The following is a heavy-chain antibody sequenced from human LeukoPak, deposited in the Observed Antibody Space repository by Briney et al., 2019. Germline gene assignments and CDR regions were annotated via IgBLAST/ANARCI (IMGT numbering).Heavy chain of an antibody. J-gene: IGHJ6*01. Sequence: GGSLRLSCAASGYTFTSYGMSWVRQAPGKGLEWVSVIYSGGFTYYPDPVKGGFAISRDNSKNTLYLQMNSLRAEDTAGYCCARDLLSGSCGGMDCWGGRATVSVCS. CDR3: ARDLLSGSCGGMDC. D-gene: IGHD1-26*01. CDR1: GYTFTSYG. CDR2: IYSGGFT. V-gene: IGHV3-53*01.